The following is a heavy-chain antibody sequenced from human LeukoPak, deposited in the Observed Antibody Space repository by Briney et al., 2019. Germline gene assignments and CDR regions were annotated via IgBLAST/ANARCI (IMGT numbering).Heavy chain of an antibody. Sequence: SETLSLTCAVYGGSFSGYYWSWIRQPPGKGLEWIGEINHSGSTNYNPSLKSRVTTSVDTSKNQFSLKLSSVTAADTAVYYRARGVLDDYWGQGTLVTVSS. V-gene: IGHV4-34*01. CDR1: GGSFSGYY. CDR3: ARGVLDDY. D-gene: IGHD3-16*01. J-gene: IGHJ4*02. CDR2: INHSGST.